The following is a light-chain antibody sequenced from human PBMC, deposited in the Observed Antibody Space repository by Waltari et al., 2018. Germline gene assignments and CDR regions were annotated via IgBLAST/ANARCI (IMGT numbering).Light chain of an antibody. V-gene: IGLV9-49*03. Sequence: QPVLTQPPSASASLGASVTLTCTLSGGTSTVDWYQQRPGKGPRFVMRVGTRGIVGSKGDGIPDRFSVLGSGLNRYLIIKNLQEEDESDFYCGTDHGTGNNFMWVFGGGTKLTV. CDR1: GGTST. CDR3: GTDHGTGNNFMWV. CDR2: VGTRGIVG. J-gene: IGLJ3*02.